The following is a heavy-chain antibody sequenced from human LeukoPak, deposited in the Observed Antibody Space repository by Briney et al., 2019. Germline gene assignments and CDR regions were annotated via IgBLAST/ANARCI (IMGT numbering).Heavy chain of an antibody. V-gene: IGHV7-4-1*02. CDR3: ASRSESYLSSFDY. CDR1: GYTFTSYA. D-gene: IGHD3-10*01. CDR2: INTNNGNP. J-gene: IGHJ4*02. Sequence: SVTVSCKASGYTFTSYAMNWVRQPPGQGLEWMGWINTNNGNPTYAQGFTGRFVFSLDTPVSTAYLQISSLKAEYTAVYYFASRSESYLSSFDYWGQGTLVTVSS.